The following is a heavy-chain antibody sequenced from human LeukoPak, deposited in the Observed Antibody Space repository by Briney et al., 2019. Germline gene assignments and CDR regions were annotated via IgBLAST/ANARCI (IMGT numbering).Heavy chain of an antibody. D-gene: IGHD3-10*01. CDR2: ISGSGVNT. J-gene: IGHJ4*02. V-gene: IGHV3-23*01. CDR1: GFTFSSYA. Sequence: GGSLRLSCAVSGFTFSSYAMSWVRQAPGKGLEWVSDISGSGVNTYHADSVKGRFTISRDNSKNTLYLQMNSLRAEDTAVYYCAKDPTGSYFDYWGQGTLVTVSS. CDR3: AKDPTGSYFDY.